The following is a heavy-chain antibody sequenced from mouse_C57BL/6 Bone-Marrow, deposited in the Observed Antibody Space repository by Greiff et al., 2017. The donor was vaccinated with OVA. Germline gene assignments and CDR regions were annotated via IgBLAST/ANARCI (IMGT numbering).Heavy chain of an antibody. CDR1: GSPFTRYG. Sequence: QVQLQQSGAELARPGASVTLSCTASGSPFTRYGISWVKQRTGQGLAWIGEIYPRSGNTYYNEKFKGKATLTADKSSSTAYMELRSLTSEDSAVYFCARGATVVATNYYAMDYWGQGTSVTVSS. D-gene: IGHD1-1*01. CDR2: IYPRSGNT. V-gene: IGHV1-81*01. CDR3: ARGATVVATNYYAMDY. J-gene: IGHJ4*01.